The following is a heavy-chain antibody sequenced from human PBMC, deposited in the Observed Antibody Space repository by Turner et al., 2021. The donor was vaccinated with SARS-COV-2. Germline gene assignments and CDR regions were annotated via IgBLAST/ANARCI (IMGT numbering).Heavy chain of an antibody. Sequence: QVQLQESGPGLVKPSETLSLTCTVSGGSISSYYWSWIRQPPGKGLEWIGYIRYSGSTNYNPSLKSRVTISVDTSKNQFSLKLSSVTAADTAVYYCARHGFSGWDGGGMDVWGQGTTVTVSS. CDR1: GGSISSYY. CDR2: IRYSGST. CDR3: ARHGFSGWDGGGMDV. J-gene: IGHJ6*02. V-gene: IGHV4-59*08. D-gene: IGHD6-19*01.